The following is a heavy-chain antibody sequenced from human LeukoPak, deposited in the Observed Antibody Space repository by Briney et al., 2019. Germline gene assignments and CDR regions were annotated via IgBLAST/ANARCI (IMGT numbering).Heavy chain of an antibody. D-gene: IGHD6-19*01. CDR2: INHSGST. J-gene: IGHJ4*02. Sequence: SVTLSLTCAVYGGSFSGYYWRWIRQPPGKGLEWIGEINHSGSTNYNPSLKSRVTISVDTSKNQFSLKLSSVTAADTAVYYCARVDEGSGWYAWAVVDYWGQGTLVTVSS. V-gene: IGHV4-34*01. CDR3: ARVDEGSGWYAWAVVDY. CDR1: GGSFSGYY.